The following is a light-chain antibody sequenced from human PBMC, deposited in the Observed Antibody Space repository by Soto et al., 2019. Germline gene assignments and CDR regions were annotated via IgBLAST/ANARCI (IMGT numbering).Light chain of an antibody. CDR3: QQYYSIPFT. Sequence: FVMTQAPDSLAVSLGERATINCKSSQIVLYNSNNKNHLGWFQQKPGHPPKLLIYGASFRPSGVPDRFSGSGSGTDFTLTISSLQAEDVAVYYCQQYYSIPFTFGQGTKVDIK. CDR2: GAS. CDR1: QIVLYNSNNKNH. V-gene: IGKV4-1*01. J-gene: IGKJ2*01.